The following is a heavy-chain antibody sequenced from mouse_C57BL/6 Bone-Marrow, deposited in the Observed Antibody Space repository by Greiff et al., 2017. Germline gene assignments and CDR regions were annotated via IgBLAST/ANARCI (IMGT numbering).Heavy chain of an antibody. V-gene: IGHV1-26*01. CDR3: ARGYYGSGPFAY. J-gene: IGHJ3*01. D-gene: IGHD1-1*01. CDR1: GYTFTDYY. Sequence: EVQLQQSGPELVKPGASVKISCKASGYTFTDYYMNWVKQSHGKSLEWIGDINPNNGGTSYNQKFKGKATLTIDKSSSTAYMELRSLTSEDSAVYYCARGYYGSGPFAYWGQGTLVTVSA. CDR2: INPNNGGT.